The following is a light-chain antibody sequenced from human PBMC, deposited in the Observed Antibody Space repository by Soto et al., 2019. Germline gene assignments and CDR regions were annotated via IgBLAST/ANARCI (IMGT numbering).Light chain of an antibody. CDR3: QQYYTNSWS. V-gene: IGKV1-39*01. J-gene: IGKJ1*01. CDR1: QSISSY. CDR2: AAS. Sequence: DIQMTQSPSSLSASVGDRVTITCRASQSISSYLNWYQQKPGKAPKLLIYAASSLQSGVPSRFSGSGSGTDFTLTISSLQPEDFATYYCQQYYTNSWSFGQGTKVDIK.